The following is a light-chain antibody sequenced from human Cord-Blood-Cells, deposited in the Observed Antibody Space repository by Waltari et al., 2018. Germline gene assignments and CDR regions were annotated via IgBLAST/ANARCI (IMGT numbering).Light chain of an antibody. CDR3: NSRDSSGNHVV. J-gene: IGLJ2*01. Sequence: SSELTQDPAVSVALGPTVRNTCQGASLRRSPPSWYQQKPGQAPVLVIYGKNNRPSGIPDRFSGSSSGNTASLTITGAQAEDEADYYCNSRDSSGNHVVFGGGTKLTVL. CDR1: SLRRSP. V-gene: IGLV3-19*01. CDR2: GKN.